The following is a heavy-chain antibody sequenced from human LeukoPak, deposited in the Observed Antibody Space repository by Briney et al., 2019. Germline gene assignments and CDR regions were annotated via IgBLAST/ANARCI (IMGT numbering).Heavy chain of an antibody. D-gene: IGHD2-2*01. CDR2: IKVIGGET. CDR3: AKGVVPAAIKISFDY. J-gene: IGHJ4*02. CDR1: GFTFSSYS. Sequence: GGSLRLSCQASGFTFSSYSMSWVGQAPGKGLEWVSAIKVIGGETYYADSVKGGFTISRDNSKNTRYLQMKALRAEDTAVYYCAKGVVPAAIKISFDYWGQGTLVTVSS. V-gene: IGHV3-23*01.